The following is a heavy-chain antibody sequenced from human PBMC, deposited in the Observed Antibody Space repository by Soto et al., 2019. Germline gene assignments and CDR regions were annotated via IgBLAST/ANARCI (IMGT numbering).Heavy chain of an antibody. CDR2: MNPNSGNP. D-gene: IGHD4-17*01. CDR3: ARGESPYGDYSGMDS. J-gene: IGHJ6*04. Sequence: ASVKVSCKASGYTFTSYDINWVRQATGQGLGWMGWMNPNSGNPGYAQKFQGRVTMTRNTSISTAYMELSSLRSEDTAVYYCARGESPYGDYSGMDSWGKGTTVPVPP. CDR1: GYTFTSYD. V-gene: IGHV1-8*01.